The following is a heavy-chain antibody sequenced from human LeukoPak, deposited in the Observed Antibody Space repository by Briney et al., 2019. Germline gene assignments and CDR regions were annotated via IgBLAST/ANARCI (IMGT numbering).Heavy chain of an antibody. Sequence: PGGSLRLSCAASGFTFSSYGMSWVRQAPGKGLEWVSSISGSGANTYYADSVKGRFTISRDNSKNTLYLQMNSLRAEDTAVYYCAKGYSSSWYWGQGTLVTVSS. CDR1: GFTFSSYG. CDR3: AKGYSSSWY. V-gene: IGHV3-23*01. CDR2: ISGSGANT. J-gene: IGHJ4*02. D-gene: IGHD6-13*01.